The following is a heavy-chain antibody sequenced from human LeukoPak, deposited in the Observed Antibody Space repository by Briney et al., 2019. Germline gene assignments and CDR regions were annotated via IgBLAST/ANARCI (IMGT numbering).Heavy chain of an antibody. Sequence: GGSLRLSCAASGFTFSDYHMNWVRQAPGKGLEWVSYISGSGNTIYYEDSARGRFTISRDNAKNSLYLQMNSLRAEDTAVYFCARDPGITMVRGIIPYYYCYMDVWGTGTTVTVSS. CDR1: GFTFSDYH. CDR3: ARDPGITMVRGIIPYYYCYMDV. D-gene: IGHD3-10*01. CDR2: ISGSGNTI. V-gene: IGHV3-11*04. J-gene: IGHJ6*03.